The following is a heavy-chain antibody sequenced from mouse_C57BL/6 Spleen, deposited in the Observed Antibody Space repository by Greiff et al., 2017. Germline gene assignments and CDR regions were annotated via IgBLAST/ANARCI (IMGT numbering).Heavy chain of an antibody. D-gene: IGHD3-2*02. J-gene: IGHJ2*01. V-gene: IGHV1-31*01. CDR2: IYPYNGVS. Sequence: EVKLQESGPELVKPGASVKISCKASGYSFTGYYMHWVKPSHGKILDWIGYIYPYNGVSSYNQKFKGKATLTVDKSSSTAYMELRSLTSEDYAFYYCARVDSSGCGSYFGYWGHGTTLTVSS. CDR3: ARVDSSGCGSYFGY. CDR1: GYSFTGYY.